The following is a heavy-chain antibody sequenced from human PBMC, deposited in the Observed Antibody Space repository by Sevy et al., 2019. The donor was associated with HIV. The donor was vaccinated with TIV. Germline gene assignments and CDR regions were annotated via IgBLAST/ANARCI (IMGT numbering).Heavy chain of an antibody. CDR1: GFTFSSYS. CDR2: ISSSSSYI. CDR3: ARDVEMATKARFDY. J-gene: IGHJ4*02. D-gene: IGHD5-12*01. Sequence: GGSLRLSCAASGFTFSSYSMNWVRQAPGKGLEWVSSISSSSSYIYYADSVKGRFTISRDNAKNSLYLQMNSLRAEDTAVYYCARDVEMATKARFDYWGQGTLVTVSS. V-gene: IGHV3-21*01.